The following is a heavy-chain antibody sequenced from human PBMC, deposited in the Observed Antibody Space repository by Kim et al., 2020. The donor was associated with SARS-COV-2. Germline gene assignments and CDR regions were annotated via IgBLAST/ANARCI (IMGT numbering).Heavy chain of an antibody. CDR2: ISYDGSNK. Sequence: GGSLRLSCAASGFTFSSYAMHWVRQAPGKGLEWVAVISYDGSNKYYADSVKGRFTISRDNSKNTLYLQMNSLRAEDTAVYYCARDDLVFGVVFDAFDIWGQGTMVTVSS. D-gene: IGHD3-3*01. CDR3: ARDDLVFGVVFDAFDI. V-gene: IGHV3-30-3*01. J-gene: IGHJ3*02. CDR1: GFTFSSYA.